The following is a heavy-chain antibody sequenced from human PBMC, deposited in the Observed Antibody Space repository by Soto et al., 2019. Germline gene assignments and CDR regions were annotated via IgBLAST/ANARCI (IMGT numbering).Heavy chain of an antibody. V-gene: IGHV4-39*02. D-gene: IGHD6-19*01. CDR2: ISFIGAT. J-gene: IGHJ3*02. Sequence: PWETLSITCAVSAGSISYNIFYWGWVRQPPGKGLEWLGSISFIGATYHNPSLKSRVTITVDTSKNHFYLRLRSVTAEDTAVYYCATLKIPSGNSGGPYGWAFDIWDQGTMVTVSS. CDR1: AGSISYNIFY. CDR3: ATLKIPSGNSGGPYGWAFDI.